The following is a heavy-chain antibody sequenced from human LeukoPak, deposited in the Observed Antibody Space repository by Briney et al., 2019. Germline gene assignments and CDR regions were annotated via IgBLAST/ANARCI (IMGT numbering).Heavy chain of an antibody. CDR3: ARSRYDFRDLDY. CDR2: ISGSGGST. Sequence: PGGSLRLSCAASGFTFSSYAMSWVRQAPGKGLEWVSAISGSGGSTYYADSVKGRFTISRDNSKNTLYLQMNSLRAEDTAVYYCARSRYDFRDLDYWGQGTLVTVSS. CDR1: GFTFSSYA. D-gene: IGHD3-3*01. V-gene: IGHV3-23*01. J-gene: IGHJ4*02.